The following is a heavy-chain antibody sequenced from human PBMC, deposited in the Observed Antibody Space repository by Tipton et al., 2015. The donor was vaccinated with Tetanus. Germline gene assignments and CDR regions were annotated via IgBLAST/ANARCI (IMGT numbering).Heavy chain of an antibody. V-gene: IGHV4-59*01. CDR2: IYYSGST. Sequence: TLSLTCTVSGGSISSYYWSWIRQPPGKGLEWIGYIYYSGSTNYNPSLKSRVTISVDTSKNQFSLKLSSVTAADTAVYYCAREDDSSGYTFDYWGQGTLVTVSS. J-gene: IGHJ4*02. CDR3: AREDDSSGYTFDY. D-gene: IGHD3-22*01. CDR1: GGSISSYY.